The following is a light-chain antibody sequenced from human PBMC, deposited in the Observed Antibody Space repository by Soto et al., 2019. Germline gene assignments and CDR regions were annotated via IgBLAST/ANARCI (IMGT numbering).Light chain of an antibody. V-gene: IGKV3-11*01. CDR3: QQYGDSPWT. J-gene: IGKJ1*01. CDR1: QSVSTY. Sequence: EIVMTQSPVILSLSPGERATLSCRASQSVSTYLAWYQQKPGQAPRLLIYDASNRATGIPARFSGSGSGTDFTLTISSLEPEDFAVYYCQQYGDSPWTFGQGTKVDIK. CDR2: DAS.